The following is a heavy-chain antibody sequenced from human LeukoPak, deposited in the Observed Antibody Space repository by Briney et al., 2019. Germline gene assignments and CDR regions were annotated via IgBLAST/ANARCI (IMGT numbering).Heavy chain of an antibody. CDR3: ARDGYDLNTPMVSTIFDY. J-gene: IGHJ4*02. CDR2: ISYDGSNK. CDR1: GFTFSSYG. D-gene: IGHD5-18*01. Sequence: AGGSLRLSCAASGFTFSSYGMHWVRQAPGKGLEWVAVISYDGSNKYYADSVKGRFTISRDNSKNTLYLQMNSLRAEDTAVFYCARDGYDLNTPMVSTIFDYWDQGTLVTVSS. V-gene: IGHV3-30*19.